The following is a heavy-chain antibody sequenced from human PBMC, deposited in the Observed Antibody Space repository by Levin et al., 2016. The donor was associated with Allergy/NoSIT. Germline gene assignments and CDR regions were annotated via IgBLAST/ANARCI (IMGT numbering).Heavy chain of an antibody. V-gene: IGHV1-18*04. Sequence: ASVKVSCKASGYTFTSYGISWVRQAPGQGLEWMGWISAYNGNTNYAQKLQGRVTMTTDTSTSTAYMELRSLRSDDTAVYYCARVPARLLWFGGTDDAFDIWGQGTMVTVSS. D-gene: IGHD3-10*01. CDR3: ARVPARLLWFGGTDDAFDI. CDR1: GYTFTSYG. CDR2: ISAYNGNT. J-gene: IGHJ3*02.